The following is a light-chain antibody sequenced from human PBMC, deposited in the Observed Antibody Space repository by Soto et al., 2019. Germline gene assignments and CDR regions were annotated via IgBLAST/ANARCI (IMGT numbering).Light chain of an antibody. V-gene: IGKV1-5*01. Sequence: DIQLTQSPSTLSASVGDRVTITCRASQSISSWLAWYQQKPGKAPKLLIYDASSLESGVPSRFSGSGSGTEFTLTISSLQPDDFATYYCQQYNSYLLTFGGGTKVDIK. CDR1: QSISSW. J-gene: IGKJ4*01. CDR2: DAS. CDR3: QQYNSYLLT.